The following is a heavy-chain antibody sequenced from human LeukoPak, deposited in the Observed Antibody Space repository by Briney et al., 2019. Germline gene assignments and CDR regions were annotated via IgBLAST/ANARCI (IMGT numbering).Heavy chain of an antibody. V-gene: IGHV3-48*01. D-gene: IGHD6-19*01. J-gene: IGHJ3*02. Sequence: PGGSLRLSXAASGFTFSSYSFNWVRQAPGKGLEWISYISHGSTRIFYADFVEGRFTVSRDDAKNALYLQMNSLRVEDTAVYYCAKDPSSGWYVNAFDIWGQGTMVTVSS. CDR2: ISHGSTRI. CDR1: GFTFSSYS. CDR3: AKDPSSGWYVNAFDI.